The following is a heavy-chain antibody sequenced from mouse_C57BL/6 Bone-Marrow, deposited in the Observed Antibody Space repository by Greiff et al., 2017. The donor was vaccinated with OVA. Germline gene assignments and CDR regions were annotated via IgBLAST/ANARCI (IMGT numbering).Heavy chain of an antibody. CDR1: GYTFTSYW. CDR3: ARRGLRRAYYAMDY. J-gene: IGHJ4*01. V-gene: IGHV1-55*01. Sequence: QVQLQQPGAELVKPGASVKMSCKASGYTFTSYWITWVKQRPGQGLAWIGDIYPGSGSTNYNEKFKSKATLTVDTSSSTAYMQLSSLTSEDSAVYDCARRGLRRAYYAMDYWGQGTSVTVSS. CDR2: IYPGSGST. D-gene: IGHD2-4*01.